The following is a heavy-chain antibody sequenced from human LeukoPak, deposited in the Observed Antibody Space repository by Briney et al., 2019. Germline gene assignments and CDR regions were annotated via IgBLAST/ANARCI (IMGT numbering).Heavy chain of an antibody. Sequence: ASVKVSCKASGYTFTSYYMHWVRQAPGQGLEWMGIINPSGGSTSYAQKFQGRVTMTRDTSTGTVYMELSSLRSEDTAVYYCARDISVNCSSTSCSQTWGQGTLVTVSS. CDR1: GYTFTSYY. CDR2: INPSGGST. D-gene: IGHD2-2*01. J-gene: IGHJ4*02. V-gene: IGHV1-46*01. CDR3: ARDISVNCSSTSCSQT.